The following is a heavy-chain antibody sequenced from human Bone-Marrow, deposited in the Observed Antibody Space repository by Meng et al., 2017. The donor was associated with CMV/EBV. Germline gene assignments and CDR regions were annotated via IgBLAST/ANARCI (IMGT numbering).Heavy chain of an antibody. CDR3: ARVSGLELGEVWFDP. CDR1: GGSSSSGDYY. J-gene: IGHJ5*02. Sequence: QGQLQQSGPGLVKPSQTLSLTCTVSGGSSSSGDYYWSWIRQPPGKGLEWIGYIYYSGSTYYNPSLKSRVTISVDTSKNQFSLKLSSVTAADTAVYYCARVSGLELGEVWFDPWGQGTLVTVSS. V-gene: IGHV4-30-4*08. CDR2: IYYSGST. D-gene: IGHD1-7*01.